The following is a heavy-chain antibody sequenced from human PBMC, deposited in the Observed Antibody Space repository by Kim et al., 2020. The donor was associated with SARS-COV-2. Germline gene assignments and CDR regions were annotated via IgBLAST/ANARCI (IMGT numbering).Heavy chain of an antibody. J-gene: IGHJ4*02. CDR3: ARVMGYDSSGYYER. Sequence: AHKFQGRVTITADESTSTAYMELSSLRSEDTAVYYCARVMGYDSSGYYERWGQGTLVTVSS. V-gene: IGHV1-69*01. D-gene: IGHD3-22*01.